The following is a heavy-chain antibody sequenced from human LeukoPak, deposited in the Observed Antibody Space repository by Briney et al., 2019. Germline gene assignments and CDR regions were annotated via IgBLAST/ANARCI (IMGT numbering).Heavy chain of an antibody. J-gene: IGHJ4*02. V-gene: IGHV3-48*03. D-gene: IGHD3-9*01. CDR3: ASGGVLRYFDWLGTLDY. CDR1: GFTFSSYE. CDR2: ISSSGSTI. Sequence: PGGSLRLSCAASGFTFSSYEMNWVRQAPGKGLEWVSYISSSGSTIYYADSVKGRFTISRDNAKNSLYLQMNSLRAEDTAVYYCASGGVLRYFDWLGTLDYWGQGTLVTVSS.